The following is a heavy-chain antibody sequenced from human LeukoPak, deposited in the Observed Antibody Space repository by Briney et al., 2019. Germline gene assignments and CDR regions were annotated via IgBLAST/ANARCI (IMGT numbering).Heavy chain of an antibody. D-gene: IGHD3-10*01. CDR2: IYYSGST. CDR3: ARSDPDYYGSGSFFDY. CDR1: GGSISSSSYY. Sequence: SETLSLTCTVSGGSISSSSYYWGWIRQPPGKGLEWIGSIYYSGSTYYNPSLKSRVTISVDTSKNQFSLKLSSVTAADTAVYYCARSDPDYYGSGSFFDYWGQGTLVTVSS. J-gene: IGHJ4*02. V-gene: IGHV4-39*07.